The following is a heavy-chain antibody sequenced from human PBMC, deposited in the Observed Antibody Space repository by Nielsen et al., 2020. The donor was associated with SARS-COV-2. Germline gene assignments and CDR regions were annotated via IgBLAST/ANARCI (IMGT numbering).Heavy chain of an antibody. CDR1: GFTFSSYA. V-gene: IGHV3-23*01. D-gene: IGHD5-18*01. CDR2: ISGSGGST. Sequence: GESLKISCAASGFTFSSYAMSWVRQAPGKGLEWVSAISGSGGSTYYADSVKGRFTISRDNSKNTLYLQMNSLRAEDTAVYYCARNSGYTPDYWGQGTLVTVSS. CDR3: ARNSGYTPDY. J-gene: IGHJ4*02.